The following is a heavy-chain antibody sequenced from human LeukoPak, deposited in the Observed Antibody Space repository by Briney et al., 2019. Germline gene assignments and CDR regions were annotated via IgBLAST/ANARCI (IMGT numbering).Heavy chain of an antibody. CDR3: ARDRVAAAGTNWFDP. CDR1: GFTFSSYW. V-gene: IGHV3-7*03. CDR2: IKQDGSEK. J-gene: IGHJ5*02. Sequence: GGSLRLSCAASGFTFSSYWMSWVRQAPGKGLEWVANIKQDGSEKHYVDSVKGRFTISRDNAKNSLYLQMNSLRAEDTAVYYCARDRVAAAGTNWFDPWGQGTLVTVSS. D-gene: IGHD6-13*01.